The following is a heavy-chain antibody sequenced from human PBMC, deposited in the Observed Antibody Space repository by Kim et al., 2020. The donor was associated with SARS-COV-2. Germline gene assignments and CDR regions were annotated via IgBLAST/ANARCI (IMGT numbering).Heavy chain of an antibody. J-gene: IGHJ5*02. CDR1: GGSISSYY. CDR2: IYYSGST. D-gene: IGHD3-16*02. CDR3: ARVSHLNWFDP. V-gene: IGHV4-59*13. Sequence: SETLSLTCTVSGGSISSYYWSWIRQPPGKGLEWIGYIYYSGSTNYNPSLKSRVTISVDTSKNQFSLKLSSVTAADTAVYYCARVSHLNWFDPWGQGTLVT.